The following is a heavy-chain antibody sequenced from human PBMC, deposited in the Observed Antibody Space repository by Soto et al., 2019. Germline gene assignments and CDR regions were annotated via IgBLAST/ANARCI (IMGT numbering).Heavy chain of an antibody. CDR1: GFTFSSYW. CDR2: IKQDGSEK. V-gene: IGHV3-7*01. Sequence: SLRLSCAASGFTFSSYWMSWVRQAPGKGLEWVANIKQDGSEKYYVDSVKGRFTISRDNAKNSLYLQMNSLRAEDTAVYYCAGDEAPSTYYYYGMDVWGQGTTVTVSS. CDR3: AGDEAPSTYYYYGMDV. D-gene: IGHD1-1*01. J-gene: IGHJ6*02.